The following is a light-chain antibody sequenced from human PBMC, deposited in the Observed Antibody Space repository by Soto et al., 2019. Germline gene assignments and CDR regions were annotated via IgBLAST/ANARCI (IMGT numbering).Light chain of an antibody. Sequence: ELVMTQSPATLSVSPGEGATLSCRASQSIDNTIAWYQQKPGQAPRLLIYGASTRAAGIPARFSGSGSGTEFTLSISRLEPEDFAVYYCQQYGRSPFTFGPGTKVDIK. CDR3: QQYGRSPFT. CDR1: QSIDNT. CDR2: GAS. J-gene: IGKJ3*01. V-gene: IGKV3-15*01.